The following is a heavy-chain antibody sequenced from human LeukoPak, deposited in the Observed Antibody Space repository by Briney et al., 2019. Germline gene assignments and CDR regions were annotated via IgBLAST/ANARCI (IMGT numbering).Heavy chain of an antibody. CDR2: ISSSSSYI. V-gene: IGHV3-21*06. Sequence: PGGSLRLSCAASGFTLSSYAMSWVRQAPGKGLEWVSSISSSSSYIYYADSVKGRFTISRDNAKNSLYLQMNSLRAEDTAVYYCARVIAFRGYMDVWGKGTTVTVSS. J-gene: IGHJ6*03. D-gene: IGHD3-16*02. CDR3: ARVIAFRGYMDV. CDR1: GFTLSSYA.